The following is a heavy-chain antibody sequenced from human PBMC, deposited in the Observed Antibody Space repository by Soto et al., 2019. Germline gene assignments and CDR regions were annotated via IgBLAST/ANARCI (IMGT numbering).Heavy chain of an antibody. D-gene: IGHD3-9*01. J-gene: IGHJ4*02. Sequence: SETLSLTCTVSVGSISSYSWSWIRQPPGKGLEWIGYIYYSGSTNYNPSLKSRVTISVDTSKNQFSLKLSSVTAADTAVHYCARHPDYDILTGFDYWGQGTLVTVSS. CDR3: ARHPDYDILTGFDY. V-gene: IGHV4-59*08. CDR1: VGSISSYS. CDR2: IYYSGST.